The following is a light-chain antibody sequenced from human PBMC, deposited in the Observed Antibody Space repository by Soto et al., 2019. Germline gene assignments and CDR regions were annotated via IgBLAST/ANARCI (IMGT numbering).Light chain of an antibody. J-gene: IGKJ2*01. V-gene: IGKV4-1*01. CDR3: QQYYSTPPYT. CDR2: RAS. CDR1: QRVLYSSNNKNY. Sequence: DIVMTQSPDSLAVSLGERATINCKSSQRVLYSSNNKNYLAWYQQKPGQPPKLLIYRASTRESGVPDRFSVSVSVTDFTLTISSLQAEDEAVYYCQQYYSTPPYTFGQGTKLEIK.